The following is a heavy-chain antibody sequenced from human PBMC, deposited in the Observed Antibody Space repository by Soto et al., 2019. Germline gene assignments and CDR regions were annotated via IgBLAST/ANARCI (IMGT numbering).Heavy chain of an antibody. CDR3: AKGVSQYTPLALFDY. Sequence: GSLRLSCAASGFTFSSYAMSWVRQAPGKGLEWVSTISGSDGRTYSTDSVKGRFTISRDNSRNTAYLQMNSLRVEDTAVYYCAKGVSQYTPLALFDYWGRGTLVTVSS. CDR1: GFTFSSYA. CDR2: ISGSDGRT. D-gene: IGHD5-18*01. V-gene: IGHV3-23*01. J-gene: IGHJ4*02.